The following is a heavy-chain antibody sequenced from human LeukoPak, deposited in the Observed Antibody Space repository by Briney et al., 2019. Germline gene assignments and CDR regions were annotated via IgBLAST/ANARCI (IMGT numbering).Heavy chain of an antibody. CDR1: GFTFSSCG. D-gene: IGHD6-19*01. CDR3: ARVHYAAGWAFDI. CDR2: ISYDGSNK. V-gene: IGHV3-30-3*01. J-gene: IGHJ3*02. Sequence: PSGGSLRLSCAASGFTFSSCGMHWVRQAPGKGLEWVAVISYDGSNKYYADSVKGRFTISRDNSKNTLYLRMNSLRAEDTAVYYCARVHYAAGWAFDIWGQGTMVTVSS.